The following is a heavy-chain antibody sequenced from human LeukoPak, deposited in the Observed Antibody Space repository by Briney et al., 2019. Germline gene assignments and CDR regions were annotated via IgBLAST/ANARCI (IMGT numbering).Heavy chain of an antibody. CDR1: GFTLSSYA. CDR2: ISASGGST. J-gene: IGHJ6*03. D-gene: IGHD3-10*01. CDR3: AKVMKGSERLTMVRGVIIKTAGLYYMDV. V-gene: IGHV3-23*01. Sequence: GGSLRLSCAASGFTLSSYAMSWVRQAPGKGLEWVSSISASGGSTNYADSVKGRFTISRDDSKNTVYLQMNSLRAEDTAVYYCAKVMKGSERLTMVRGVIIKTAGLYYMDVWGKGTTVTVSS.